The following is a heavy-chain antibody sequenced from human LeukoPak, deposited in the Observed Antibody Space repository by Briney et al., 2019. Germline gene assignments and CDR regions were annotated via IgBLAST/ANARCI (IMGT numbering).Heavy chain of an antibody. V-gene: IGHV3-48*03. CDR1: GFTFSSYE. CDR2: ISSSGSTI. J-gene: IGHJ6*04. CDR3: AELGITMIGGV. Sequence: GGSLRLSCAASGFTFSSYEMNWVRQAPGKGLEWGSYISSSGSTIYYADSVKGRFNICRENDKNSLYLQMNSLRAEDTAVYYCAELGITMIGGVWGKGTTVTISS. D-gene: IGHD3-10*02.